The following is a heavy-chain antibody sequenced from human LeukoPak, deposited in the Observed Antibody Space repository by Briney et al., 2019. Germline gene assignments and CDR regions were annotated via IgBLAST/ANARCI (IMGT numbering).Heavy chain of an antibody. CDR3: AKDYGWFGELFDAFDI. J-gene: IGHJ3*02. CDR1: GFSFTSYW. Sequence: GGSLRLSCAASGFSFTSYWMHWVRQAPGKGLEWVSRINIEGHNTNYADSVKGRFTISRDNGKNTVYLQMNSLRVEDTAVYYCAKDYGWFGELFDAFDIWGQGTMVTVSS. CDR2: INIEGHNT. V-gene: IGHV3-74*01. D-gene: IGHD3-10*01.